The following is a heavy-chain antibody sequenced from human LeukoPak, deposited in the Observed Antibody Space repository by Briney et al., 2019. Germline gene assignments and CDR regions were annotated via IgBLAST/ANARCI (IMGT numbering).Heavy chain of an antibody. CDR3: ARATYYYDSRGYYCDAFDI. V-gene: IGHV3-21*01. D-gene: IGHD3-22*01. Sequence: GGSLRLSCAASGFTFSSYSMNWVRQAPGKGLEWVSSISSSSRYIYYADSVKGRFTISRDNAKNSLYLQMNSLRAEDTAVYYCARATYYYDSRGYYCDAFDIWGQGTMVTVSS. CDR1: GFTFSSYS. CDR2: ISSSSRYI. J-gene: IGHJ3*02.